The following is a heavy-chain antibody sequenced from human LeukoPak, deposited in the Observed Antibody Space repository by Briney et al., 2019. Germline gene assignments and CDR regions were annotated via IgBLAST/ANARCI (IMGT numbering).Heavy chain of an antibody. J-gene: IGHJ4*02. Sequence: GRSLRLSRAASGFTFSSYGMHWVRQAPGKGLEWVAVISYDGSNKYYADSVKGRFTISRDNSKNTLYLQMNSLRAEDTAVYYCAKDLGVVATMNFDYWGQGTLVTVSS. CDR1: GFTFSSYG. CDR3: AKDLGVVATMNFDY. D-gene: IGHD5-12*01. V-gene: IGHV3-30*18. CDR2: ISYDGSNK.